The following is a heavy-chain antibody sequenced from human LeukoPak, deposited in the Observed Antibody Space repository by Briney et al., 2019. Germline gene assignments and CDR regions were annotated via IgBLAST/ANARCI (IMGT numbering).Heavy chain of an antibody. CDR1: GGSISSGDYY. Sequence: SQTLSLTCTVSGGSISSGDYYWSWIRQPPGKGLEWIGYIYYSGSTYYNPSLKSRVTISVDTSKNQCSLKLSSVTAADTAVYYCASGVNGITGSYRFDYWGQGTLVTVSS. J-gene: IGHJ4*02. V-gene: IGHV4-30-4*08. D-gene: IGHD1-20*01. CDR3: ASGVNGITGSYRFDY. CDR2: IYYSGST.